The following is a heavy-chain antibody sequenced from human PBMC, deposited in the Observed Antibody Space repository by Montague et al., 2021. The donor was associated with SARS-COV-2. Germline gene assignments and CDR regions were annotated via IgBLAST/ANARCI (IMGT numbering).Heavy chain of an antibody. D-gene: IGHD3-10*01. V-gene: IGHV4-59*12. CDR3: ARDRFDFGAGRQGTIDF. Sequence: SETLSLTCSVYGESFTNYYWTWIRQPPGKGLEWIGQMNLTGSTNYSPSFSSRLTMSADTSKNQFSLKLTSVTAADTAIYFCARDRFDFGAGRQGTIDFWGQGTLVTVSS. CDR2: MNLTGST. J-gene: IGHJ4*02. CDR1: GESFTNYY.